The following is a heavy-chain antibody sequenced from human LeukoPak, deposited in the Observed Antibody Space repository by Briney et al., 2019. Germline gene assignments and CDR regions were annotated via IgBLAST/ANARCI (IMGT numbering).Heavy chain of an antibody. CDR1: GFTFDDYA. CDR2: ISWNSGSI. D-gene: IGHD5-12*01. CDR3: ARAVDIVGGWFDP. Sequence: GGSLRLSCAASGFTFDDYAMHWVRQAPGKGLEWVSGISWNSGSIGYADSVKGRFTISRDNAKNSLYLQMNGLRAEDTAVYYCARAVDIVGGWFDPWGQGTLVTVSS. J-gene: IGHJ5*02. V-gene: IGHV3-9*01.